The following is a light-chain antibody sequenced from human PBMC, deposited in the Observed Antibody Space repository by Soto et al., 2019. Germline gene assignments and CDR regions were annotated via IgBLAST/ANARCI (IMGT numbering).Light chain of an antibody. V-gene: IGLV2-8*01. CDR2: EVN. Sequence: PGQSVAISCAGTSSDVGGYNYVSWYQQHPGKAPKLMIYEVNKRPSGVPDRFSGSKSGNTASLTVSGLQAEDEADYYCSSYAGSSNVFGTGTKVTVL. J-gene: IGLJ1*01. CDR1: SSDVGGYNY. CDR3: SSYAGSSNV.